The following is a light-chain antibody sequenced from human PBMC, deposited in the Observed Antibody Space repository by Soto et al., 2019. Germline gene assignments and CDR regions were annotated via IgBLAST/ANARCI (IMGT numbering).Light chain of an antibody. Sequence: QSVLTQPPSASGTPGRRVVISCSGSSSNIGSNTVNWYQQLPGTAPKLLIYSNNHRPSGVPDRFSGSKSGTSASLAISGLQSDDEADYYCAAWDDSVNGYVFATGTKVTVL. CDR1: SSNIGSNT. J-gene: IGLJ1*01. V-gene: IGLV1-44*01. CDR3: AAWDDSVNGYV. CDR2: SNN.